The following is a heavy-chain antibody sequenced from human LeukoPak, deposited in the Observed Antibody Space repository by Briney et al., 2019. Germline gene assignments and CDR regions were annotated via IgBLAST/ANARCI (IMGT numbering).Heavy chain of an antibody. J-gene: IGHJ4*02. V-gene: IGHV3-7*01. Sequence: GGSLRLSCAASGFTFSSYWVSWVRQAPGKGLEWVANIKQDGSEKYYVDSVKGRFTISRDNAKNSLYLQMNSLRAEDTAVYYCARVVAGFDYWGQGTLVTVSS. CDR3: ARVVAGFDY. D-gene: IGHD6-19*01. CDR2: IKQDGSEK. CDR1: GFTFSSYW.